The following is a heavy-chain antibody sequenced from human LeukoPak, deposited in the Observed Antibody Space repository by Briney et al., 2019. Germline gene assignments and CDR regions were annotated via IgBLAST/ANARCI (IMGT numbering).Heavy chain of an antibody. CDR2: ISSSGSTI. Sequence: PGGSLRLSCAASGFTFSSYEMNWVRQAPGKGQEWVSYISSSGSTIYYADSVKGRFTISRDNAKNSLYLQMNSLRAEDTAVYYCARDYCSGGSCYEDYWGQGTLVTVSS. CDR3: ARDYCSGGSCYEDY. V-gene: IGHV3-48*03. D-gene: IGHD2-15*01. CDR1: GFTFSSYE. J-gene: IGHJ4*02.